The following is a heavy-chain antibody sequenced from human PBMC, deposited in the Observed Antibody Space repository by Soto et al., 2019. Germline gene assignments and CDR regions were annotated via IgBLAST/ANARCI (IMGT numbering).Heavy chain of an antibody. CDR2: IDPSDSDT. D-gene: IGHD2-2*01. V-gene: IGHV5-10-1*01. CDR3: ARHSNQLLGFDY. CDR1: GYSFTSYW. Sequence: PGESLKISCKGSGYSFTSYWIGWVRQMPGKGLEWMGRIDPSDSDTSYSPSFQGHVTISADKSISTAYLQWSSLKASDTAMYYCARHSNQLLGFDYWGQGTLVTVSS. J-gene: IGHJ4*02.